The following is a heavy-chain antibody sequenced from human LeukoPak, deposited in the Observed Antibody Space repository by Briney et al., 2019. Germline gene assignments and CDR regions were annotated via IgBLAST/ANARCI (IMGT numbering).Heavy chain of an antibody. CDR2: ISYDGSNK. Sequence: RTGGSLRLSCAASRFTFSSYGMHWVRQAPGKGLEWVAVISYDGSNKYYADSVKGRFTISRDNSKNTLYLQMNSLRAEDTAVYYCAKDSGPTTFDYYYYMDVWGKGTTVTVSS. D-gene: IGHD1-1*01. V-gene: IGHV3-30*18. J-gene: IGHJ6*03. CDR1: RFTFSSYG. CDR3: AKDSGPTTFDYYYYMDV.